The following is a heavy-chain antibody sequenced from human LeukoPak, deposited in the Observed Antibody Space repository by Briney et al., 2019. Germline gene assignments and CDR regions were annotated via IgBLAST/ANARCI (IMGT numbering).Heavy chain of an antibody. CDR1: GFTFSSCS. CDR2: ISGSGGTT. J-gene: IGHJ6*02. Sequence: GGSLRLSCAASGFTFSSCSMNWVRQALGQGLHWVSAISGSGGTTYYADSVKGRFNISRDNSKSTLYLEMNSLRAEDTAVYYCARAAGGSSYDRMDVWGQGTTVTVSS. V-gene: IGHV3-23*01. D-gene: IGHD3-22*01. CDR3: ARAAGGSSYDRMDV.